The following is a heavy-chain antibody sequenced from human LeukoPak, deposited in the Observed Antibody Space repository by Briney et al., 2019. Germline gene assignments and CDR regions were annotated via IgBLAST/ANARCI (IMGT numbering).Heavy chain of an antibody. CDR3: ARQSIAAAGGDGYYYYGMDV. CDR1: GGSISSSNW. D-gene: IGHD6-13*01. J-gene: IGHJ6*02. CDR2: INHSGST. Sequence: SGTLSLTCAVSGGSISSSNWWSWVRQPPGKGLEWIGEINHSGSTNYNPSLKSRVTISVDTSKNQFSLKLSSVTAADTAVHYCARQSIAAAGGDGYYYYGMDVWGQGTTVTVSS. V-gene: IGHV4-4*02.